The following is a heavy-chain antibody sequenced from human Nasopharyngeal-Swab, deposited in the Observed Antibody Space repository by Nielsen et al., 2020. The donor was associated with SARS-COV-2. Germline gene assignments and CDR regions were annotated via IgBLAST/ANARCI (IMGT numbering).Heavy chain of an antibody. CDR2: ITGNGDTT. CDR3: ARPLSRDSTWTTEANWFDP. D-gene: IGHD6-13*01. V-gene: IGHV3-23*01. J-gene: IGHJ5*02. CDR1: GFTFSSYS. Sequence: GSLRLSCAASGFTFSSYSMSWLRQAPGKGLEWVSTITGNGDTTYYADPVKGRFTISRDNSENTVYLQMNSLRAEDTALYHCARPLSRDSTWTTEANWFDPWGQGTLVTVSS.